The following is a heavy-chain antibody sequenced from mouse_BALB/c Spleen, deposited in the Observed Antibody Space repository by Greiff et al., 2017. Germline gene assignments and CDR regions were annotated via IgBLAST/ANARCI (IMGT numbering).Heavy chain of an antibody. Sequence: VQLKESGAELVKPGASVKLSCTASGFNIKDTYMHWVKQRPEQGLEWIGRIDPANGNTKYDPKFQGKATITADTSSNTAYLQLSSLTSEDTAVYYCARGYGSPSFDYWGQGTTLTVSS. V-gene: IGHV14-3*02. D-gene: IGHD1-1*01. J-gene: IGHJ2*01. CDR2: IDPANGNT. CDR1: GFNIKDTY. CDR3: ARGYGSPSFDY.